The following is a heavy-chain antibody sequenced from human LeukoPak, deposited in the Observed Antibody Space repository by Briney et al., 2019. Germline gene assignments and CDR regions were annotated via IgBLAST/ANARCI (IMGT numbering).Heavy chain of an antibody. CDR2: ISYDGSNK. J-gene: IGHJ6*02. CDR3: AKARNFPGDV. V-gene: IGHV3-30*18. Sequence: PGRSLRLSCAASGFTFSSYGMHWVRQAPGKGLEWVAVISYDGSNKYYADSVKGRFTISRDNSENTLYLQMNSLRAEDTAVYYCAKARNFPGDVWGQGTTVTVSS. D-gene: IGHD1-14*01. CDR1: GFTFSSYG.